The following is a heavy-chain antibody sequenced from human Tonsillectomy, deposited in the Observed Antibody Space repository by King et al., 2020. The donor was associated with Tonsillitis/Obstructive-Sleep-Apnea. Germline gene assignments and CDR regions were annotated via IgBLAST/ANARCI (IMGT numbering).Heavy chain of an antibody. V-gene: IGHV4-59*01. Sequence: QLQESGPGLVKPSETLSLTCTVSGGSISSYYWSWIRQPPGKGLEWFGYIYYSGSTNYNPSLKSRVTISVDTSKNQFSLKLSTVTAADTAEYYCARGGEMVTLYYFDYWGQGTMVTVSS. D-gene: IGHD5-24*01. J-gene: IGHJ4*02. CDR3: ARGGEMVTLYYFDY. CDR1: GGSISSYY. CDR2: IYYSGST.